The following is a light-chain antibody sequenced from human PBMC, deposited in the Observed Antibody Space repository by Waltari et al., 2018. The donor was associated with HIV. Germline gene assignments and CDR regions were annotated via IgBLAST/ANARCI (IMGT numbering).Light chain of an antibody. V-gene: IGLV2-23*01. CDR3: CSYAGSSTYVV. Sequence: QSALTHPASLPGSPRQSLTISCTGTIRAVSSYNFLSWYQQHPGNAPKLIIYEGDKRPSGVSYRFSGSKSGSTASRTISGLQAEDEADYYCCSYAGSSTYVVFGGGTQLTVL. CDR1: IRAVSSYNF. J-gene: IGLJ2*01. CDR2: EGD.